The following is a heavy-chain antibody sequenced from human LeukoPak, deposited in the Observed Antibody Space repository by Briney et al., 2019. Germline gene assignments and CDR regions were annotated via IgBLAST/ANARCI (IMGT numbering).Heavy chain of an antibody. J-gene: IGHJ6*03. CDR3: AREGYSGSYYYYMDV. V-gene: IGHV4-39*07. CDR1: GGSISSSSYY. D-gene: IGHD1-26*01. Sequence: SETLSLTCTVSGGSISSSSYYWGWIRQPPGKGLEWIGSFYYSGSTYYNPSLKSRVTISVDTSKNQFSLKLSSVTAADTAVYYCAREGYSGSYYYYMDVWGKGTTVTVSS. CDR2: FYYSGST.